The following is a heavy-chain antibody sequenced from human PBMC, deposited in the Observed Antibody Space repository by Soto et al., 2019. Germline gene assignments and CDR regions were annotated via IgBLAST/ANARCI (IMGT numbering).Heavy chain of an antibody. J-gene: IGHJ3*02. CDR3: AECSGDSYYTYAFDI. V-gene: IGHV3-23*01. D-gene: IGHD2-15*01. CDR1: GITFSSYA. CDR2: ISGSGGST. Sequence: EVQLLESGGGLVQPGVSLRLSCAASGITFSSYAMSWVRHAPGKGLEWVSAISGSGGSTYYADSAKGLFTITRDNSTNTLDQQMHRLRADDSAVHYLAECSGDSYYTYAFDIWGQGTMVTVSS.